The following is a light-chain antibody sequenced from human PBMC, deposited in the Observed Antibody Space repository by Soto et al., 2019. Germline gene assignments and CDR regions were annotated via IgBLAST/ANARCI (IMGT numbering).Light chain of an antibody. J-gene: IGKJ1*01. V-gene: IGKV3D-20*02. CDR3: QQRSNWPRT. Sequence: IVLTQSPGTLSLSPGERATLSCRASQSVSSSYLAWYQQRPGQAPRLLIYVASSRATGIPDRFSGSGSGTDFTLTISSLEPEDFAVYYCQQRSNWPRTFGQGTKVDI. CDR2: VAS. CDR1: QSVSSSY.